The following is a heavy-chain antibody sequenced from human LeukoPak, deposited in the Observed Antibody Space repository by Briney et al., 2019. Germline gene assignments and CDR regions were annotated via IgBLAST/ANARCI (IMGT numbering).Heavy chain of an antibody. Sequence: SETLSFTCTVSGYSISSGYYWGWIRQPPGKGLEWIGSIYHSGSTYYNPSLKSRVTISVDTSKNQFSLKLSSVTAADTAVYYCAGTVDTAMVFDYWGQGTLVTVSS. D-gene: IGHD5-18*01. CDR3: AGTVDTAMVFDY. CDR2: IYHSGST. J-gene: IGHJ4*02. V-gene: IGHV4-38-2*02. CDR1: GYSISSGYY.